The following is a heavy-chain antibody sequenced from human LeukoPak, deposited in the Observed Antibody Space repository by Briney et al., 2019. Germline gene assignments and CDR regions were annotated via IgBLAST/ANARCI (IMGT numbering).Heavy chain of an antibody. J-gene: IGHJ6*03. CDR3: ARGGRDSLHKYHYYYYYMDV. D-gene: IGHD2-21*02. Sequence: SETLSLTCTVSGGSISSSSYYWGWIRQPPGKGLEWIGGIYYSGSTYYNPSLKSRVTISVDTSKNQFSLKLSSVAAADTAVYYCARGGRDSLHKYHYYYYYMDVWGKGTTVTVSS. CDR1: GGSISSSSYY. V-gene: IGHV4-39*01. CDR2: IYYSGST.